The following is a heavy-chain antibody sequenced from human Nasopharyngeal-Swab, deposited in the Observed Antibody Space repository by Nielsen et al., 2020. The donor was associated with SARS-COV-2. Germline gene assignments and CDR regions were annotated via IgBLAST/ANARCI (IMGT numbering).Heavy chain of an antibody. CDR2: IRSKGNTYAT. CDR3: TRCGGGCYSGRDY. J-gene: IGHJ4*02. Sequence: GEALEISWASSGCTYSDSAIHWVREASGRGQGWVGRIRSKGNTYATAYAASVKGRFIIFRDDPTNTAYLQMNSLKTEDTAVYYCTRCGGGCYSGRDYWGQGTLVTVSS. CDR1: GCTYSDSA. V-gene: IGHV3-73*01. D-gene: IGHD2-15*01.